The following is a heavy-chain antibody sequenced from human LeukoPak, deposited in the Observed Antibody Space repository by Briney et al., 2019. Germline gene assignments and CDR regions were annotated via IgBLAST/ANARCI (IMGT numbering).Heavy chain of an antibody. J-gene: IGHJ4*02. V-gene: IGHV3-23*01. CDR2: IVGHSDNT. CDR1: GFTFNIYA. D-gene: IGHD6-13*01. CDR3: AKDTDASTWHQGAGLNFDS. Sequence: GGSLRLSCAASGFTFNIYAMSWVRQAPGKGLEWVSAIVGHSDNTYYADSVKGRFTIYRDNSHNAVFLQMHSLAAEDTGVYYCAKDTDASTWHQGAGLNFDSWGQGTLVTVSS.